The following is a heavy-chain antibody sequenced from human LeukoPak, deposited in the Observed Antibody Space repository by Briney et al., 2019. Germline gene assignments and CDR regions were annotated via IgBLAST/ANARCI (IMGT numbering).Heavy chain of an antibody. V-gene: IGHV4-59*01. Sequence: PSETLSLTCTVSGGSLNNYYWNWIRQPPGKGLEWIGYMSYSGNTYYNPSLKGRVTLSVDMSKNQFHLQMSSVTAADTAVYYCARDEYGGPFDYWGEGALVTVSS. CDR3: ARDEYGGPFDY. D-gene: IGHD4/OR15-4a*01. CDR2: MSYSGNT. CDR1: GGSLNNYY. J-gene: IGHJ4*02.